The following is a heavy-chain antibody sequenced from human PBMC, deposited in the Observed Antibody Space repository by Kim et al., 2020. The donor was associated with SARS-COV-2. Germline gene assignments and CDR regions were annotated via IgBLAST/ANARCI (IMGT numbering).Heavy chain of an antibody. CDR2: IKSKTDGGTT. CDR1: GFTFSNAW. CDR3: TTEAESLSGDYGSGRNDY. Sequence: GGSLRLSCAASGFTFSNAWMSWVRQAPGKGLEWVGRIKSKTDGGTTDYAAPVKGRFTISRDDSKNTLYLQMNSLKTEDTAVYYCTTEAESLSGDYGSGRNDYWGQGTLVTVSS. D-gene: IGHD3-10*01. V-gene: IGHV3-15*01. J-gene: IGHJ4*02.